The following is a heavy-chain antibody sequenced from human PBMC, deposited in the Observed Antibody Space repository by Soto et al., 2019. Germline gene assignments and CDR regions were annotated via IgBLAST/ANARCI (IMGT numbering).Heavy chain of an antibody. Sequence: VQLVESGGGLVQPGGSLRLSCVASGFSLANYPMNWVRQTPGKGLEWISYSSPRGDTIYYADSVKGRFTISRDNARNSLSLHMSSLRDEDSALYYCAKGPHTNVGWPYYFESWGQGVPVTVSS. J-gene: IGHJ4*02. CDR3: AKGPHTNVGWPYYFES. CDR1: GFSLANYP. CDR2: SSPRGDTI. V-gene: IGHV3-48*02. D-gene: IGHD6-19*01.